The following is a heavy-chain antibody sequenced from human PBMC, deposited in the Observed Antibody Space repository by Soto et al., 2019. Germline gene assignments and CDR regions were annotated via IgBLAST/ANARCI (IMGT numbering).Heavy chain of an antibody. CDR2: IHSSVST. D-gene: IGHD6-13*01. J-gene: IGHJ5*02. CDR1: CGSMNSYH. CDR3: ARDQGVAAAGITWFDP. Sequence: PSDPLSLTCTVSCGSMNSYHWSWIRQPSGKGLEWIGHIHSSVSTNYNPSLKSRVTMSVDTSKNQFSLRLMSVTAADTAVYYCARDQGVAAAGITWFDPWGQGSLVTVSS. V-gene: IGHV4-4*07.